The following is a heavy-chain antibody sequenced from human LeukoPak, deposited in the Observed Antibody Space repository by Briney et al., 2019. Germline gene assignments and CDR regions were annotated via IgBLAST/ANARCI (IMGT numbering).Heavy chain of an antibody. J-gene: IGHJ4*02. CDR3: ARWGIISGQINDY. D-gene: IGHD1-14*01. V-gene: IGHV1-2*02. Sequence: ASVKVSCKASGYTFTGYYMHWVQQAPGQGLEWMGWINPNSGGTNYAQKFQGRVTMTRDTSISTAYMELSRLRSDDTAVYYCARWGIISGQINDYWGQGTLVTVSS. CDR1: GYTFTGYY. CDR2: INPNSGGT.